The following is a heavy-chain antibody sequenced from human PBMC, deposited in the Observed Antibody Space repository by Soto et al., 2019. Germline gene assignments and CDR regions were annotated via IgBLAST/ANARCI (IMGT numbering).Heavy chain of an antibody. Sequence: SETRSLTCAVSGGSISSSNWWGCVRQPPGKGLEWIGEIYHSGSTNYNPSLKSRVTISVDKSKNQFSLKLSSVTAADTAVYYCARAGIAARRDYYYYGMDVWGQGTTVTVSS. CDR3: ARAGIAARRDYYYYGMDV. D-gene: IGHD6-6*01. V-gene: IGHV4-4*02. CDR2: IYHSGST. J-gene: IGHJ6*02. CDR1: GGSISSSNW.